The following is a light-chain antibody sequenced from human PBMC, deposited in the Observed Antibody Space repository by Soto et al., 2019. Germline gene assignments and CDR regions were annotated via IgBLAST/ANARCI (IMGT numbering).Light chain of an antibody. CDR1: QAIGTY. CDR3: QQLHTYLLA. Sequence: DIQLTQSPSFLSASIGDSVTITCRASQAIGTYLAWYQHKPGKAPNLLVYAASTLHSGVPSRFSGSGSGTEFTLTITSLQPEDVATYYCQQLHTYLLAFGGGTKVQIK. V-gene: IGKV1-9*01. CDR2: AAS. J-gene: IGKJ4*01.